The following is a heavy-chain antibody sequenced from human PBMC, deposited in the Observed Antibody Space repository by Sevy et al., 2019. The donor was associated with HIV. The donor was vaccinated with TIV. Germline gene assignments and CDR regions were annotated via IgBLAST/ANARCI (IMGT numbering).Heavy chain of an antibody. CDR1: GFTFGSYW. J-gene: IGHJ3*02. V-gene: IGHV3-74*01. CDR3: ARDSVTVSGIVLYALDI. Sequence: GGSLRLSCGASGFTFGSYWMHWVRQVPGKGLEWVSRISDDGRSTTYADSVRGRFTISRDNAKNTLYLQMNGLRADDTAVYSCARDSVTVSGIVLYALDIGGQGTMVTVSS. D-gene: IGHD3-3*01. CDR2: ISDDGRST.